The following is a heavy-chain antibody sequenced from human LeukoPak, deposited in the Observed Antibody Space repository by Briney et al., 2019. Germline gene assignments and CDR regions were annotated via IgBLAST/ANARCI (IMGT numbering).Heavy chain of an antibody. J-gene: IGHJ5*02. V-gene: IGHV4-34*01. CDR3: ARSSYDFWSGYADGNWFDP. CDR1: GGSISNNY. CDR2: INHSGST. Sequence: SETLSLTCTVSGGSISNNYWSWIRQPPGKGLEWIGEINHSGSTNYNPSLKSRVTISVDTSKNQFSLKLSSVTAADTAVYYCARSSYDFWSGYADGNWFDPWGQGTLVTVSS. D-gene: IGHD3-3*01.